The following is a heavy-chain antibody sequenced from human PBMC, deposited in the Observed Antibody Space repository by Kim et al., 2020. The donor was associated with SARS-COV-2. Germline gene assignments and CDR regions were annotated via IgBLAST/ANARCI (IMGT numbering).Heavy chain of an antibody. Sequence: PSLKRRVTISVDTCKNQFSPKRSSVTAADTAVYYCAREVIAVAPGGWFDPWGQGTLVTVSS. D-gene: IGHD6-19*01. CDR3: AREVIAVAPGGWFDP. J-gene: IGHJ5*02. V-gene: IGHV4-34*13.